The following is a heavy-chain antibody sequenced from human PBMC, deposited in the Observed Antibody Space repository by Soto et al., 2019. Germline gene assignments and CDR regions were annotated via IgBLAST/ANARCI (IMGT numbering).Heavy chain of an antibody. Sequence: QVQLQESGPGLVKPSETLSLTCAVSGVSISSHYWSWIRQSPGKGLEWIGYIYYSGNNKYNPSLKVRVSRSLDTSKNQLALKLSSVTAADTAVYYCARDGAPVVITGDGYCELWCRGTRVTVSS. CDR3: ARDGAPVVITGDGYCEL. J-gene: IGHJ2*01. D-gene: IGHD3-22*01. V-gene: IGHV4-59*11. CDR2: IYYSGNN. CDR1: GVSISSHY.